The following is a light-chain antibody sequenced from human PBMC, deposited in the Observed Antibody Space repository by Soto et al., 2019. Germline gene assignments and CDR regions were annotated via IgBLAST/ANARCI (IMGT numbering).Light chain of an antibody. J-gene: IGLJ1*01. CDR1: SSDVGTYYF. CDR2: EGT. V-gene: IGLV2-23*01. CDR3: CSYAGSRIPLYV. Sequence: QSVLTQPASVSGSLGQSITISCTGSSSDVGTYYFVSWYQQHPGKVPKLMIYEGTKRPSGVSDRFSGSKSGNTASMTISGLQAEDEANYYCCSYAGSRIPLYVFGTGTKLTVL.